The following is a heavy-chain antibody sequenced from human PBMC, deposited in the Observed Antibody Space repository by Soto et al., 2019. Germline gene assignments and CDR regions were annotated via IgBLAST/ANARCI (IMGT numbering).Heavy chain of an antibody. CDR2: IAYEGSNK. D-gene: IGHD5-12*01. CDR3: AKGWRWLRRRIAEYFQH. CDR1: GFTFSSYG. J-gene: IGHJ1*01. Sequence: QVQLVESGGGVVQPGRSLRLSCAASGFTFSSYGMHWVRQAPGKGLEWVAVIAYEGSNKYYADSVKGRVTISRDNSKNTLYLQMNSLSAEDTDVYYCAKGWRWLRRRIAEYFQHWGQGTLVTVSS. V-gene: IGHV3-30*18.